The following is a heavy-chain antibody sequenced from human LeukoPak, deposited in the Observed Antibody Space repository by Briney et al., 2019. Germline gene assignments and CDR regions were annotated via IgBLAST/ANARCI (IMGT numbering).Heavy chain of an antibody. J-gene: IGHJ4*02. V-gene: IGHV3-30*19. Sequence: PGWSVRLSCVTSGFTFSSYGMHWVRQAPGKGLQWVAVVSFDGSGKYYADSVKGRFTISTDYSRNTLYLEMNSLRADDTAVYYCARSQLQYCGTTSCYVFDSWGQGTLVPVSS. CDR3: ARSQLQYCGTTSCYVFDS. D-gene: IGHD2-2*01. CDR1: GFTFSSYG. CDR2: VSFDGSGK.